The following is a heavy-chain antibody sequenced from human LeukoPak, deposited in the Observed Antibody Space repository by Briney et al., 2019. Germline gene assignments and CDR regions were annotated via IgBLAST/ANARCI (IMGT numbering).Heavy chain of an antibody. CDR3: AKPDRTCSGWYPWFDY. CDR1: GFTFSRYD. Sequence: GGSLRLSCAASGFTFSRYDMHWVRQAPGKGLEWVSLISWDGGSTYYADSVKGRFTISRDNSKNSLYLQMNSLRTEDTALYYCAKPDRTCSGWYPWFDYWGQGTLVTVSS. D-gene: IGHD6-19*01. J-gene: IGHJ4*02. CDR2: ISWDGGST. V-gene: IGHV3-43*01.